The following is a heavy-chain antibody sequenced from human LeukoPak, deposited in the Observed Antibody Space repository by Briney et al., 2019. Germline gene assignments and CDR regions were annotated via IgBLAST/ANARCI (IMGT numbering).Heavy chain of an antibody. V-gene: IGHV3-7*01. J-gene: IGHJ5*02. Sequence: QSGGSLRLSCAASGFIFSTYWMSWVRQAPGKGLEWVANIKQDGSEKYYVDSVKGRFTISRDNAKNSLFLQMNSLRFEDTAVYYCARSSGTDSGWWYWFDPWGQGTLVTVSS. CDR1: GFIFSTYW. CDR2: IKQDGSEK. CDR3: ARSSGTDSGWWYWFDP. D-gene: IGHD6-19*01.